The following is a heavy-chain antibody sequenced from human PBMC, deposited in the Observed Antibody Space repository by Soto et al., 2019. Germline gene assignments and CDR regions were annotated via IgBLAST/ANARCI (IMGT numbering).Heavy chain of an antibody. Sequence: PAETLSLTCTVSVGSISSDANFWIWIRQLPGRGLEWIGYISYTGRTYYTPSLNSRLTISLDTSKNLFSLRLSAVTAADTAVYFCARGSFSSSSSWFDPWGQGTLVTVSS. CDR2: ISYTGRT. J-gene: IGHJ5*02. D-gene: IGHD6-6*01. CDR3: ARGSFSSSSSWFDP. CDR1: VGSISSDANF. V-gene: IGHV4-31*03.